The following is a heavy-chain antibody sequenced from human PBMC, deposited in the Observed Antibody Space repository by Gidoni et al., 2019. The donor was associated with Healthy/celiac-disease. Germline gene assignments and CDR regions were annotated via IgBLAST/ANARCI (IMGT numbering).Heavy chain of an antibody. CDR2: IYPGDSDT. V-gene: IGHV5-51*01. D-gene: IGHD3-3*01. CDR1: GYIFTRYW. CDR3: ARQRGTGYDSWYFDL. J-gene: IGHJ2*01. Sequence: EVQLVQSGAELQKPGESLKTSCKGSGYIFTRYWIGWVRQMPGKGLEWMGIIYPGDSDTRYSPSFQGQVTISADKSISTAYLQWSSLKASDTAMYYCARQRGTGYDSWYFDLWGRGTLVTVSS.